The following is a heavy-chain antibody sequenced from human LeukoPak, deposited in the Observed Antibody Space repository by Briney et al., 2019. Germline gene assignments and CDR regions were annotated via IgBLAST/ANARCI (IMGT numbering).Heavy chain of an antibody. J-gene: IGHJ4*02. CDR1: GFTFSSHW. Sequence: GGSLRLSCAVSGFTFSSHWMSRVRQAPGKGLEWVSDISGGGSAIYYADSVKGRFTISRDNAKNSLYLQMNSLRAEDTAVYYCAREPYSSSWTSFDYWGQGTLVTVSS. CDR2: ISGGGSAI. CDR3: AREPYSSSWTSFDY. V-gene: IGHV3-48*01. D-gene: IGHD6-13*01.